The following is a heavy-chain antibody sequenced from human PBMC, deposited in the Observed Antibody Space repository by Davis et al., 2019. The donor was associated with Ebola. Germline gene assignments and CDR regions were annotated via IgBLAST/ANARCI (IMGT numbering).Heavy chain of an antibody. CDR3: ARLLDYYGMDV. D-gene: IGHD2/OR15-2a*01. J-gene: IGHJ6*02. V-gene: IGHV4-59*08. CDR1: GGPISSYY. CDR2: IYYSGST. Sequence: MPGGSLRLSCTASGGPISSYYWSWIRQPPGKGLEWIGYIYYSGSTNYNPSLKSRVTISVDTSKNQFSLKLSSVTAADTAVYYCARLLDYYGMDVWGQGTTVTVSS.